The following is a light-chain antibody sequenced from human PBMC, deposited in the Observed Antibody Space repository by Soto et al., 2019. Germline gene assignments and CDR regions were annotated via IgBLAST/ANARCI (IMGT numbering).Light chain of an antibody. V-gene: IGKV1-39*01. CDR3: QQTYATPIT. CDR1: HFISDY. Sequence: DIQMTQSPSSLSASVGDRVTITCRTSHFISDYLNWYQQRPGTAPKLLISAASNLQSGVPSRFSGSGSGTEFTLTITSLQPEDTATYYCQQTYATPITFGQGTRLE. CDR2: AAS. J-gene: IGKJ5*01.